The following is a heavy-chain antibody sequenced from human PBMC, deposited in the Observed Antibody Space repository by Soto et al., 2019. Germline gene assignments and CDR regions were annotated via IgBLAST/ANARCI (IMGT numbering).Heavy chain of an antibody. CDR2: IYPGDSDT. CDR1: GYSFTSYW. CDR3: ARRRHAAAGLGPYYYGMDV. V-gene: IGHV5-51*01. Sequence: GESLKISCKGSGYSFTSYWIGWVRQMPGKGLEWMGIIYPGDSDTRYSPSFQGQVTISADKSISTAYLQWSSLKASDTAMYYCARRRHAAAGLGPYYYGMDVWGQGTTVTVSS. J-gene: IGHJ6*02. D-gene: IGHD6-13*01.